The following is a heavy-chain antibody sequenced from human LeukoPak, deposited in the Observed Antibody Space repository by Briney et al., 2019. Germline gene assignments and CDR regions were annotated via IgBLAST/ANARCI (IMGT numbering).Heavy chain of an antibody. CDR3: AGRSSSLAPRYYFDY. CDR2: IYYSGTT. D-gene: IGHD6-13*01. J-gene: IGHJ4*02. V-gene: IGHV4-39*01. CDR1: GGSISSSSYY. Sequence: QSSETLSLTCTVSGGSISSSSYYWGWIRQPPGKGLEWIGSIYYSGTTYYNPSLKSRVTISVDTSKNQVSLKLRSVTAADTAVYYCAGRSSSLAPRYYFDYWGQGTLVTVSS.